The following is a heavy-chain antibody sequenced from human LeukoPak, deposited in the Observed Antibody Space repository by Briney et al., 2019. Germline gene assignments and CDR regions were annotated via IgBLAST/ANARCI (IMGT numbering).Heavy chain of an antibody. J-gene: IGHJ4*02. D-gene: IGHD2-15*01. Sequence: ASETLSLTCAVYGGSFSGYYWSWIRQPPGKGLEWIGEINHSGSTNYNPSLKSRVTISVDTSKNQFSLKLSSVTAADTAVYYCARVKGVDCSGGSCYAFDYWGQGTLVTVSS. CDR3: ARVKGVDCSGGSCYAFDY. CDR2: INHSGST. CDR1: GGSFSGYY. V-gene: IGHV4-34*01.